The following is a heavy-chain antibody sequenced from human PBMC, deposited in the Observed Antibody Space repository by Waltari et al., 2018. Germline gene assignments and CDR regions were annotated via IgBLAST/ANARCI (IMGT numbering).Heavy chain of an antibody. J-gene: IGHJ6*02. CDR1: GYTFTGYY. CDR2: INPNSGGT. Sequence: QVQLVQSGAEVKKPGASVKVSCKASGYTFTGYYMHWVRQAPGQGLEWMGWINPNSGGTNYAQKFQGWVTMTRDTSISTAYMELSRLRSDDTAVYYCARDQDNRDITMVRGKGYGMDVWGQGTTVTVSS. CDR3: ARDQDNRDITMVRGKGYGMDV. D-gene: IGHD3-10*01. V-gene: IGHV1-2*04.